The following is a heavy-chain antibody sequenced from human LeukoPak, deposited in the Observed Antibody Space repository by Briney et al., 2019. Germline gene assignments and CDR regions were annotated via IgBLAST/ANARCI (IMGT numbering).Heavy chain of an antibody. J-gene: IGHJ4*02. D-gene: IGHD6-19*01. V-gene: IGHV3-23*01. CDR2: LGGGDKDI. CDR3: AKDRGSGWYFDY. CDR1: GFTSINYG. Sequence: GGSLRLSCACSGFTSINYGMSWVRQAPGKGLECVSTLGGGDKDIYYADSVKGRFTISRDSSKNTLYLQVNSLRAEDTAVYYCAKDRGSGWYFDYWGQGTLVTVSS.